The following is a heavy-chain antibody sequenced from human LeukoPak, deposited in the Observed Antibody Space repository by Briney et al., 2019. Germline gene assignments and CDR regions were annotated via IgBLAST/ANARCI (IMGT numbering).Heavy chain of an antibody. CDR1: GGSFSGYY. CDR3: ARGPRYYYGLGSYHNS. V-gene: IGHV4-34*01. CDR2: INHSGST. Sequence: ETLSLTCAVSGGSFSGYYWSWTRQPPGKGLEWIGGINHSGSTNYNPSLKSRVTISVDTSKNQFSLQLTPVPPEDTAVYYCARGPRYYYGLGSYHNSWGQGTLVTVSS. D-gene: IGHD3-10*01. J-gene: IGHJ4*02.